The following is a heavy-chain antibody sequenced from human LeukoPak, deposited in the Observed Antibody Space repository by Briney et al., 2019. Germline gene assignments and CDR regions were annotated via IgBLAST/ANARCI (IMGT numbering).Heavy chain of an antibody. CDR3: ASLIDCSGGSCYVFVY. Sequence: PSESLSLTCTVSGGSISSSSYYWGWSRQPPGKGLGWIGSIYYSGSTYYNPSLKSRVTISVDTSKNQFSLKLSSVTAADTAVYYCASLIDCSGGSCYVFVYWGQGTLVTVSS. V-gene: IGHV4-39*01. CDR1: GGSISSSSYY. J-gene: IGHJ4*02. D-gene: IGHD2-15*01. CDR2: IYYSGST.